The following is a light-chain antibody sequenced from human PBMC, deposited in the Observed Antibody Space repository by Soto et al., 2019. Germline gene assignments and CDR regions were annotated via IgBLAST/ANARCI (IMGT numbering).Light chain of an antibody. CDR2: GAS. CDR1: QSVHTF. CDR3: HKRSNWPQDT. Sequence: EILLTQSPDTLSRSPGDGDPLSCRASQSVHTFLAWYQQKPGQAHTLLIYGASTRATGVPDRFSGRGSGTDFTLTASRLEPEDFAVYYCHKRSNWPQDTLGTGKRVEIK. J-gene: IGKJ5*01. V-gene: IGKV3-11*01.